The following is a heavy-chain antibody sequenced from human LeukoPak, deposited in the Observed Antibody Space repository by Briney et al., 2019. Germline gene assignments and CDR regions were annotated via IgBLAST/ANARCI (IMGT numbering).Heavy chain of an antibody. CDR3: ARVSGQFYFYYYMDV. Sequence: KSSETLSLTCTVSGDSISSSNSYWGWIRQPPGKGLEWIGSFYYSGSTYYNPSLKSRVTISVDTSKNQFSLRLSSVTAADTSVYYCARVSGQFYFYYYMDVWGKGTTVTISS. V-gene: IGHV4-39*01. CDR1: GDSISSSNSY. D-gene: IGHD6-19*01. J-gene: IGHJ6*03. CDR2: FYYSGST.